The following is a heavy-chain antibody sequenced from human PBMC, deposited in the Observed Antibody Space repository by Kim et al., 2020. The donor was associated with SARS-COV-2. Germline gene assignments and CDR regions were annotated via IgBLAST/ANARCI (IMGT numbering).Heavy chain of an antibody. Sequence: GGSLRLSCAASGFTFSSYSMNWVRQAPGKGLEWVSSISSSSSYIYYADSVKGRFTISRDNAKNSLYLQMNSLRAEDTAVYYCARVGGPDYDILTGYFQYYYYGMDAWGQGTTVTVSS. D-gene: IGHD3-9*01. CDR1: GFTFSSYS. CDR3: ARVGGPDYDILTGYFQYYYYGMDA. V-gene: IGHV3-21*01. CDR2: ISSSSSYI. J-gene: IGHJ6*02.